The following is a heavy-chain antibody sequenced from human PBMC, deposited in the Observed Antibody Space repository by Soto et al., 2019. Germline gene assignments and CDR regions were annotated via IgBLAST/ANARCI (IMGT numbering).Heavy chain of an antibody. CDR2: INPSGGST. V-gene: IGHV1-46*01. J-gene: IGHJ3*02. D-gene: IGHD6-6*01. CDR3: AETLQYSSSAVGAFDI. CDR1: GYTFTSYY. Sequence: ASVKVSCKASGYTFTSYYMHWVRQAPGQGVEWMGIINPSGGSTSYAQKFQARDTMTRDTSTSTDYMGVNGLRSEDWAVYYCAETLQYSSSAVGAFDIWGQGTMVTVSS.